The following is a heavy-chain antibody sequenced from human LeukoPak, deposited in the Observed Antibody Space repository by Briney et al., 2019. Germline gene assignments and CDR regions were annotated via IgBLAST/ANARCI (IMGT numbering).Heavy chain of an antibody. CDR2: IYYSGST. CDR1: GGCVSSGSYY. CDR3: ARVHGDYEFFDY. J-gene: IGHJ4*02. D-gene: IGHD4-17*01. V-gene: IGHV4-61*01. Sequence: SETLSLTCTVSGGCVSSGSYYWSWIRQPPGKGLEWIGYIYYSGSTNYNPSLKSRVTISVDTSKNQFSLKLSSVTAADTAVYYCARVHGDYEFFDYWGQGTLVTVSS.